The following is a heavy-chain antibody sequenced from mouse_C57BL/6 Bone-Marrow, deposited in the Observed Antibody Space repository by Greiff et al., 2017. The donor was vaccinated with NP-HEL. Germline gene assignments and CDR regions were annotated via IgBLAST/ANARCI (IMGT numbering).Heavy chain of an antibody. V-gene: IGHV5-4*01. CDR3: ARDGVVRWYLDV. CDR1: GFTFSSYA. D-gene: IGHD1-1*01. CDR2: ISAGGSYT. Sequence: EVQVVESGGGLVKPGGSLKLSCAASGFTFSSYAMSWVRQTPDKRLEWVATISAGGSYTYYPDNVKGRFTISRDNAKNNLYLQMSHLKSEDTAMYYCARDGVVRWYLDVWGTGTTVTVSS. J-gene: IGHJ1*03.